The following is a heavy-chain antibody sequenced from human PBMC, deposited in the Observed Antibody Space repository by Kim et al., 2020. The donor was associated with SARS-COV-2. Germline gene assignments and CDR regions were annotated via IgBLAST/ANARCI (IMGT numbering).Heavy chain of an antibody. Sequence: GGSLRLSCAASGFTFSSYSMNWVRQAPGKGLEWVSSISSSSSYIYYADSVKGRFTISRDNAKNSLYLQMNSLRAEDTAVYYCARDRSSGWYGEHYYYGMDVWGQGTTVTASS. CDR3: ARDRSSGWYGEHYYYGMDV. J-gene: IGHJ6*02. CDR1: GFTFSSYS. D-gene: IGHD6-19*01. V-gene: IGHV3-21*01. CDR2: ISSSSSYI.